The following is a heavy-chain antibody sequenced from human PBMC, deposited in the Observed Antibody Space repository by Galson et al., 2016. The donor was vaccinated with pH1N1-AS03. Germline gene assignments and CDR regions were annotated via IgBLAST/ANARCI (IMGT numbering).Heavy chain of an antibody. V-gene: IGHV3-7*03. D-gene: IGHD1-1*01. CDR2: IHKDGSEK. CDR1: GFSFSGSW. J-gene: IGHJ4*02. Sequence: SLRLSCATSGFSFSGSWMNGVRQAPGKGLEWVAIIHKDGSEKHYLDSVKGRFTISRDNAKNSIYLQMDTLRPEDTAFYYCARGAGFLVDYWGQGTLVTVSS. CDR3: ARGAGFLVDY.